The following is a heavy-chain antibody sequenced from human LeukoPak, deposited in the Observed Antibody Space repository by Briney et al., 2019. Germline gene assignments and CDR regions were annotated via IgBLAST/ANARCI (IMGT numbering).Heavy chain of an antibody. CDR2: VNPNSGNT. J-gene: IGHJ4*02. D-gene: IGHD3-9*01. Sequence: ASVTVSCKASGYTFTSYDINWGRQATGQGREWMGWVNPNSGNTGYAQKFQGRVNMTRGTAIRTAYLEVNRQRWEARAVYYCARSDFDRLDSWGQGTLVTVSS. CDR1: GYTFTSYD. V-gene: IGHV1-8*01. CDR3: ARSDFDRLDS.